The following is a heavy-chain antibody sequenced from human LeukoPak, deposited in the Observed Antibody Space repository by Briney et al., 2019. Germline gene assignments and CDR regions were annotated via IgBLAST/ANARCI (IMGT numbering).Heavy chain of an antibody. CDR3: ARAGGSIAARIDY. J-gene: IGHJ4*02. CDR2: ISSSSSYI. CDR1: GFTFSSYS. D-gene: IGHD6-6*01. V-gene: IGHV3-21*01. Sequence: KPGGSRRLSCAASGFTFSSYSMNWVRQAPGKGLEWVSSISSSSSYIYYADSVKGRFTISRDNAKNSLYLQMNSLRAEDTAVYYCARAGGSIAARIDYWGQGTLVTVSS.